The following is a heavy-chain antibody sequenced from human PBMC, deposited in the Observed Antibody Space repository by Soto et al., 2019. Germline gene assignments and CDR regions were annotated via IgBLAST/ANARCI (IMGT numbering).Heavy chain of an antibody. Sequence: ASGKLSFKAYGYPSTNNDINLVRQAPGQGLEWIGRMNTHTNTTDSSEVFDGRVSLTWDTSISTAYMQLNSLKIYDTPVYYCAREVVETSSLWLDRWGQGTMVTVSS. CDR3: AREVVETSSLWLDR. D-gene: IGHD6-6*01. CDR1: GYPSTNND. J-gene: IGHJ5*02. V-gene: IGHV1-8*01. CDR2: MNTHTNTT.